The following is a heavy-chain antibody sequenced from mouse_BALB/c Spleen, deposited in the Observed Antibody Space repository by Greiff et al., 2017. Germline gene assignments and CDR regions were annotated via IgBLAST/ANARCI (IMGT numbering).Heavy chain of an antibody. CDR2: ISSGGSYT. CDR3: ARGYGKTFYYAMDD. D-gene: IGHD2-10*02. V-gene: IGHV5-9-4*01. Sequence: EVKLMESGGGLVKPGGSLKLSCAASGFTFSSYAMSWVRQAPEKRLEWVADISSGGSYTYYPDTVTGRFTISRDNAKNTLYLEMSSLRSEDTAMYYCARGYGKTFYYAMDDWGQGTSVTVSS. J-gene: IGHJ4*01. CDR1: GFTFSSYA.